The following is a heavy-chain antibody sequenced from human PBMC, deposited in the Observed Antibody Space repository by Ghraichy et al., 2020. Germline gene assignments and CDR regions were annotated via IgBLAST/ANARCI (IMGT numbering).Heavy chain of an antibody. CDR2: IYSGGST. Sequence: GGSLRLSCAASGFTVSNNYMSWVRQAPGKGLEWVSVIYSGGSTYYADSVKGRFTISRDNSKNTVYLHMNSLRAEDTAVYYCARDPQAQQLSLWGWGQGTLVTVSS. J-gene: IGHJ4*02. CDR1: GFTVSNNY. V-gene: IGHV3-53*01. CDR3: ARDPQAQQLSLWG. D-gene: IGHD6-13*01.